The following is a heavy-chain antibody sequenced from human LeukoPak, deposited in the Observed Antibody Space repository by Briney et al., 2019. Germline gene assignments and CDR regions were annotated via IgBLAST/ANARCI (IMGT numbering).Heavy chain of an antibody. D-gene: IGHD5-12*01. J-gene: IGHJ4*02. Sequence: GGSLRLSCAASGFTFSSYGMHWVRQAPGKGLEWVAVIWYDGSNKYYADSVKGRFTISRDNSKNTLYLQMNSLRAEDTAVYYCARGLKLRFQYYFDYWGQGTLVTVSS. CDR2: IWYDGSNK. V-gene: IGHV3-33*01. CDR1: GFTFSSYG. CDR3: ARGLKLRFQYYFDY.